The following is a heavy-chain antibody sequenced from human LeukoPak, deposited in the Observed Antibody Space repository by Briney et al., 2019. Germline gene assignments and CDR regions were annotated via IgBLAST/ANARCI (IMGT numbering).Heavy chain of an antibody. CDR1: GFTFSSYW. CDR2: IKQDGSEK. D-gene: IGHD2-2*01. Sequence: PGGSLRLSCAASGFTFSSYWMSWIRQAPGKGLEWVANIKQDGSEKYYVDSVKGRFTISRDNAKNSLYLQMNSLRVDDTAVYYCAREQVVVGRGYYGMDVWGQGTTVTVSS. V-gene: IGHV3-7*01. J-gene: IGHJ6*02. CDR3: AREQVVVGRGYYGMDV.